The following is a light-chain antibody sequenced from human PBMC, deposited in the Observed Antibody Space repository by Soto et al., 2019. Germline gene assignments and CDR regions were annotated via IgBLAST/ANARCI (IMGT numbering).Light chain of an antibody. Sequence: QSVSTQPPSVSAAPGQKVTISCSGSSSNIGRNFAFWYQQVPGTAPKLLIYDDNKRPSGIPDRFSGSKSGTSATLGITGLQTGDEADYYCGSWDDGLSAVVLGGGTKLTVL. CDR3: GSWDDGLSAVV. CDR1: SSNIGRNF. J-gene: IGLJ2*01. V-gene: IGLV1-51*01. CDR2: DDN.